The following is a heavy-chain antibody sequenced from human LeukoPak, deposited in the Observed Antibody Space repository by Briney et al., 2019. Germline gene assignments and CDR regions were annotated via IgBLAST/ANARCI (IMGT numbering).Heavy chain of an antibody. CDR1: GYTFTSYA. J-gene: IGHJ6*02. Sequence: ASLKVSCTASGYTFTSYAISCVRQAPGQGLERMGWLSAYNGTTTSAQKLQGRVTMTTETSTSTAYMELRSLRSDDTAVYYCARDRLIAVAVVGYYYYGMDVWGQGTTFTVSS. CDR2: LSAYNGTT. V-gene: IGHV1-18*01. D-gene: IGHD6-19*01. CDR3: ARDRLIAVAVVGYYYYGMDV.